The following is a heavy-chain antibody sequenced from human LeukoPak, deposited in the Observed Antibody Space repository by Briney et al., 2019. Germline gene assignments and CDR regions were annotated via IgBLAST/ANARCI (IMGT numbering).Heavy chain of an antibody. CDR2: ISSSSSTI. CDR3: ARSRDLYCSSTSCYSQDYMDV. V-gene: IGHV3-48*04. D-gene: IGHD2-2*01. J-gene: IGHJ6*03. Sequence: GGSLRLSCAASGFTFSSYSMNWVRQAPGKGLEWVSYISSSSSTIYYADSVKGRFTISRDNAKNSLYLQMNSLRAEDTAVYYCARSRDLYCSSTSCYSQDYMDVWGQGTTVTVSS. CDR1: GFTFSSYS.